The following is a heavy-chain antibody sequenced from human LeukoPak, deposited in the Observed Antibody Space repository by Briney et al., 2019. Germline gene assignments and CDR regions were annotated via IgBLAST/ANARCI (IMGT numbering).Heavy chain of an antibody. D-gene: IGHD3-3*01. J-gene: IGHJ4*02. CDR2: ISGSGGST. CDR1: GFTFSSYA. Sequence: GGSLRLSCAASGFTFSSYAMSWVRQAPGKGLEWVSAISGSGGSTYYADSVKGRFTISRDNSKNTLYLQMNSLRAEDTAVYYCAKVGRKLEWLPPADYWGQGTLVTVSS. V-gene: IGHV3-23*01. CDR3: AKVGRKLEWLPPADY.